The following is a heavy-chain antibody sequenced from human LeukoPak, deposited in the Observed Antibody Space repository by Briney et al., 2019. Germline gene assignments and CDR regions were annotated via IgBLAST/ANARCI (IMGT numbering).Heavy chain of an antibody. CDR1: GFTLRGTY. CDR2: IYSGVST. J-gene: IGHJ4*02. V-gene: IGHV3-66*01. Sequence: PGGSLRLSCEACGFTLRGTYMTWVRQAPGKGVEGVSDIYSGVSTYYAGSVKGRFIISKDNSKNTLYLHMNSLRAEDTAVYCCARALNWKEYYFDFWGQGALVTVSS. CDR3: ARALNWKEYYFDF. D-gene: IGHD1-20*01.